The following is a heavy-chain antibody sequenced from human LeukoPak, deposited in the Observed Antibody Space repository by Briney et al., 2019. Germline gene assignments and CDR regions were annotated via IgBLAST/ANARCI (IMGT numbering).Heavy chain of an antibody. CDR3: ACIVVVVAATPDWFDP. D-gene: IGHD2-15*01. CDR2: ISYDGSNK. CDR1: GFTFSSYA. Sequence: PGGSLRLSCAASGFTFSSYAMHWVRQAPGKGLEWVAVISYDGSNKYYADSVKGRFTISRDNSKNTLYLQMNSLRAEDTAVYYCACIVVVVAATPDWFDPWGQGTLVTVSS. J-gene: IGHJ5*02. V-gene: IGHV3-30-3*01.